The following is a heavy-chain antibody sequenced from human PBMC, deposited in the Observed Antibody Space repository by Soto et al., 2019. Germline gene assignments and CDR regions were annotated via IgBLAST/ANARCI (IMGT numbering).Heavy chain of an antibody. D-gene: IGHD6-13*01. CDR1: GGSISSSSYY. J-gene: IGHJ6*02. CDR2: IYYSGST. Sequence: ETLSLTCTVSGGSISSSSYYWGWIRQPPGKGLEWIGSIYYSGSTYYNPSLKSRVTISVDTSKNQFSLKLSSVTAADTAVYYCASTYSSSVGNYYYYYGMDVWGQGTTVTVSS. CDR3: ASTYSSSVGNYYYYYGMDV. V-gene: IGHV4-39*01.